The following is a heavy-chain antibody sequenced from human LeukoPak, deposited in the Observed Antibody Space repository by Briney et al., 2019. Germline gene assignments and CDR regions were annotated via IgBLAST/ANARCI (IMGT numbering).Heavy chain of an antibody. D-gene: IGHD6-13*01. J-gene: IGHJ4*02. CDR2: MNPNSGNT. Sequence: ASVKVSCKASGYTFTSYDINWVRQATGQGLEWMGWMNPNSGNTGYAQKFQGRVTMTRNTSISTAYMELSSLRSEDTAVYFCARDQGSLTRSWYTGYWGQGTQVTVSS. V-gene: IGHV1-8*01. CDR3: ARDQGSLTRSWYTGY. CDR1: GYTFTSYD.